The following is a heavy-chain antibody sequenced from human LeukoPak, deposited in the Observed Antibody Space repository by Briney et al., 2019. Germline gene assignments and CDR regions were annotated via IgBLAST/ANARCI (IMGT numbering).Heavy chain of an antibody. CDR1: GYSFTDYF. Sequence: ASVKVSCKASGYSFTDYFVHWVRQAPGQGLEWVGLLNPNSGDTNYAEKFQGRVTMIRDSSINTAYMELSRLRSDDTAVYYCARMYYYGSGIYYGDYWGQGSLVTVSS. V-gene: IGHV1-2*02. CDR2: LNPNSGDT. D-gene: IGHD3-10*01. J-gene: IGHJ4*02. CDR3: ARMYYYGSGIYYGDY.